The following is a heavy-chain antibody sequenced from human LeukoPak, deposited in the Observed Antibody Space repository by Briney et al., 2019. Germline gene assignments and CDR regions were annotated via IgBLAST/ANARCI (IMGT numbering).Heavy chain of an antibody. Sequence: SGPTLVKPTQTLTLTCTFSGFSLSTSGVGVGWIRQPPGKALEWLALIYWNDDKRYSPSLKSRLTITKDTSKNQVVLTMTNMDPVDTATYYCAHRLGWLQPTGSFDYWGQGTLVTVSS. CDR3: AHRLGWLQPTGSFDY. J-gene: IGHJ4*02. D-gene: IGHD5-24*01. V-gene: IGHV2-5*01. CDR2: IYWNDDK. CDR1: GFSLSTSGVG.